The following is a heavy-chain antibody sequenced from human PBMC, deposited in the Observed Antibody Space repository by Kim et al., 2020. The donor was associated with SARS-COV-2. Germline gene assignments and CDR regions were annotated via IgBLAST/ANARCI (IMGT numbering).Heavy chain of an antibody. CDR1: GFTFGDYA. Sequence: GGSLRLSCTASGFTFGDYAMSWFRQAPGKGLEWVGFIRSKAYGGTTEYAASVKGRFTISRDDSKSIAYLQMNSLKTEDTAVYYCTRLYSSGYYYSPVDYWGQGTLVTVSS. V-gene: IGHV3-49*03. J-gene: IGHJ4*02. CDR3: TRLYSSGYYYSPVDY. D-gene: IGHD3-22*01. CDR2: IRSKAYGGTT.